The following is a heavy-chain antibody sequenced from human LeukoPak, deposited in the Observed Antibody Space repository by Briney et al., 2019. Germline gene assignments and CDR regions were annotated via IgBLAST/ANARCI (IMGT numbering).Heavy chain of an antibody. Sequence: GGSLRLSCAASGLTFSNYAMNWVRQAPGKGLEWVSYISSSSSTIYYADSVKGRFTISRDNAKNSLYLQMNSLRAEDTAVYYCARRVVISGMDVWGQGTTVTVSS. D-gene: IGHD3-3*01. CDR2: ISSSSSTI. CDR3: ARRVVISGMDV. CDR1: GLTFSNYA. J-gene: IGHJ6*02. V-gene: IGHV3-48*01.